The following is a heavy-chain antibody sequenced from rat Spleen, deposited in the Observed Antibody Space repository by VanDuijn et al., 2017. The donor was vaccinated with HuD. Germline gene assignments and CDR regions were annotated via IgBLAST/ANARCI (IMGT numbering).Heavy chain of an antibody. D-gene: IGHD1-11*01. V-gene: IGHV3-1*01. CDR2: ITYSGTT. Sequence: EVQLQESGPGLVKPSQSLSLTCSVTGYSITSNYWGWIRKFPGTKMEWSGFITYSGTTTYNPSLKSRISITLDPSKNQFFLQLNSVTTEDTATYYCARQGYGGHYYFDYWGQGVMVTVSS. J-gene: IGHJ2*01. CDR1: GYSITSNY. CDR3: ARQGYGGHYYFDY.